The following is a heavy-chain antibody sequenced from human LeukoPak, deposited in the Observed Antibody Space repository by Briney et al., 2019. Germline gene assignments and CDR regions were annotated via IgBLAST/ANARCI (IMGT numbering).Heavy chain of an antibody. J-gene: IGHJ4*02. V-gene: IGHV3-21*01. D-gene: IGHD2-15*01. Sequence: PGGSLRLSCAASGFTFSSYAMSWVRQAPGKGLEWVSSISSSSSYKYYSDSVKGRFTISRDNAKNSLYLQMYSLRAEDTAVYYCASRYCSGGSCYLSFDYWGQGTLVTVSS. CDR3: ASRYCSGGSCYLSFDY. CDR1: GFTFSSYA. CDR2: ISSSSSYK.